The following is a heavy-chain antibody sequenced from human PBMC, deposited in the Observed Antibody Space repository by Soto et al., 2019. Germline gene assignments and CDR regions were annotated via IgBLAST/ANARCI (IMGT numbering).Heavy chain of an antibody. V-gene: IGHV1-18*01. CDR2: ISAYNGNT. J-gene: IGHJ6*02. Sequence: AAVKVSCKASGYTFTSYGISWVRQAPGQGLEWMGWISAYNGNTNYAQKLQGRVTMTTDTSTSTAYMELRSLRSDDTAVYYCARASCTNGVCYTYYYYYGMDVWG. D-gene: IGHD2-8*01. CDR1: GYTFTSYG. CDR3: ARASCTNGVCYTYYYYYGMDV.